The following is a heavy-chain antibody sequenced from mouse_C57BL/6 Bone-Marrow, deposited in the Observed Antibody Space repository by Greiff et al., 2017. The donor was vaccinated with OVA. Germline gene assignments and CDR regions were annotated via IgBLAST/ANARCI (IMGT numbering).Heavy chain of an antibody. J-gene: IGHJ1*03. CDR2: IDPSDSYT. V-gene: IGHV1-59*01. CDR1: GYTFTSYW. Sequence: QVQLKQSGAELVRPGTSVKLSCKASGYTFTSYWMHWVKQRPGQGLEWIGVIDPSDSYTNYNQKFKGKATLTVDTSSSTAYMQLSSLTSEDSAVYYCARCHYYYGSSYWYFDVWGTGTTVTVSS. CDR3: ARCHYYYGSSYWYFDV. D-gene: IGHD1-1*01.